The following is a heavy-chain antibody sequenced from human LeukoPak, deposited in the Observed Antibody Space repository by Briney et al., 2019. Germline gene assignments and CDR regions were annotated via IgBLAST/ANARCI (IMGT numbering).Heavy chain of an antibody. D-gene: IGHD4-17*01. CDR1: GFIFSSYT. V-gene: IGHV3-21*01. J-gene: IGHJ4*02. CDR3: TRDSGPGDYGDYEVIDY. Sequence: PGGSLRLSCAASGFIFSSYTMNWVRQTAEKGLEWVSSISGSGSYIYYADSVKDRFTISRDNAKNSLSLQLNSLRAEDTAVYYCTRDSGPGDYGDYEVIDYWGQGTLVTVSS. CDR2: ISGSGSYI.